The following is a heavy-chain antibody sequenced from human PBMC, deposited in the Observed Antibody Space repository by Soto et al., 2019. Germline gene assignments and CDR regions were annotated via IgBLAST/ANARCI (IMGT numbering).Heavy chain of an antibody. V-gene: IGHV3-30-3*01. D-gene: IGHD1-26*01. Sequence: GGSLRLSCAASGFTFSSYAMHWVRQAPGKGLEGVAVISYDGSNKYYADSVKGRFTISRDNSKNTLYLQMNSLRAEDTAVYYCARGRPGGWELLDYYYYGMDVWGQGTTVTVSS. CDR2: ISYDGSNK. CDR3: ARGRPGGWELLDYYYYGMDV. J-gene: IGHJ6*02. CDR1: GFTFSSYA.